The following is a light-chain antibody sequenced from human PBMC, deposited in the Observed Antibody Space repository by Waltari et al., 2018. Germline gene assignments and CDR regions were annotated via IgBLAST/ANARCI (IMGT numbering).Light chain of an antibody. CDR1: QSVSSY. CDR2: DAS. V-gene: IGKV3-11*01. Sequence: EIVLTQSPATLSLSPGERATLSCRASQSVSSYLAWYQQKPGQAPRLLIYDASNRATGIPARFSGSGSGTDFTLTISSLEPEDFAVYYCQQRINWPQPTFGGGTKVEIK. J-gene: IGKJ4*01. CDR3: QQRINWPQPT.